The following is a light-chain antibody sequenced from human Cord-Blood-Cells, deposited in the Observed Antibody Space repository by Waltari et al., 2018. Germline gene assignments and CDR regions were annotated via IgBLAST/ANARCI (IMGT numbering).Light chain of an antibody. V-gene: IGKV1-5*03. J-gene: IGKJ2*01. CDR1: QSISSW. CDR2: KAS. Sequence: DIQMTQSHSTLSASVGASVTITCRASQSISSWLAWYQQKPGKAPKLLIYKASSLESGVPSRFSGSGSGTEFTLSISSLQPDDFATYYCQQYNSYSYTFGQGTKLEIK. CDR3: QQYNSYSYT.